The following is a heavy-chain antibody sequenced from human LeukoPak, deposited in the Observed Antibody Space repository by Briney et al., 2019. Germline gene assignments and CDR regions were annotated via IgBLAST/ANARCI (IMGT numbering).Heavy chain of an antibody. D-gene: IGHD2-21*02. CDR2: IYYSGST. J-gene: IGHJ4*02. CDR3: ARAECGGDCYLDY. Sequence: SQTLSLTCTVSGGSISSGDYYWSWIRQPQGKGLEWIGYIYYSGSTYYNPSLKSRVTISVDTSKNQFSLKLSSVTAADTAVYYCARAECGGDCYLDYWGQGTLVTVSS. CDR1: GGSISSGDYY. V-gene: IGHV4-30-4*01.